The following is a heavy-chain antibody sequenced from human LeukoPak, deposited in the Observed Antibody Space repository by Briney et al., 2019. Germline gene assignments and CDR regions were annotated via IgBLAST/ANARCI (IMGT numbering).Heavy chain of an antibody. D-gene: IGHD3-22*01. CDR3: AKGLYSSSYPYYFDY. J-gene: IGHJ4*02. V-gene: IGHV3-53*01. CDR1: GFTVSSNY. Sequence: GGSLRLSCAASGFTVSSNYMSWVRQAPGKGLEWVSVIYSGGSTYYADSVKGRFTISRDNSKNTLYLQMNSLRAEDTAVYYCAKGLYSSSYPYYFDYWGQGTLVTVSS. CDR2: IYSGGST.